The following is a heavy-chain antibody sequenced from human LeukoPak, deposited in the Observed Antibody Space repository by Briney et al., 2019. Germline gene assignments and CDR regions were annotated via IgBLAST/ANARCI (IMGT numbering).Heavy chain of an antibody. CDR3: ARVGSGCFDY. CDR1: GGSISSYY. V-gene: IGHV4-59*01. CDR2: IYYSGST. D-gene: IGHD6-19*01. J-gene: IGHJ4*02. Sequence: SETLSLTCTVSGGSISSYYWSWIRQPPGKGLGWIAYIYYSGSTNYNPSLKSRVTISIDTSKNQFSLRLSSVTAADTAVYYCARVGSGCFDYWGQGTLVTVSS.